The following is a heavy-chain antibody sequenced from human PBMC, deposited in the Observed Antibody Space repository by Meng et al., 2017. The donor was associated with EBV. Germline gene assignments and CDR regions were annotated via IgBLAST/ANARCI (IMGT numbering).Heavy chain of an antibody. CDR3: ARDGGYYYGSGSYYFDY. D-gene: IGHD3-10*01. V-gene: IGHV1-3*01. CDR2: INAGNGNT. Sequence: QVQVVQSGAEAKKPGASVKVSCKASGYTFTSYAMHWVRQAPGQRLEWMGWINAGNGNTKYSQKFQGRVTITRDTSASTAYMELSSLRSEDTAVYYCARDGGYYYGSGSYYFDYWGQGTLVTVSS. CDR1: GYTFTSYA. J-gene: IGHJ4*02.